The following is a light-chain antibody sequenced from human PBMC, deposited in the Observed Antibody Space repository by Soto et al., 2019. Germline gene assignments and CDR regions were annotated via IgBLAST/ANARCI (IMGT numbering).Light chain of an antibody. CDR3: HQYKTYST. Sequence: DIQMTQSPSTLSSSVGDIVTITCRASQSLNNRLAWYQQKPGKAPKLLIYDASTLESGVSSRFSGTGSETECTLTITDLQADDLATYFCHQYKTYSTFGQGTKVDI. CDR2: DAS. CDR1: QSLNNR. V-gene: IGKV1-5*01. J-gene: IGKJ1*01.